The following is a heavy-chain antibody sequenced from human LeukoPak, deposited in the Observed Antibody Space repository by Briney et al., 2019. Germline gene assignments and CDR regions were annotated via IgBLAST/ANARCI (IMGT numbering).Heavy chain of an antibody. D-gene: IGHD3-3*01. CDR3: ARERDDYYFDY. CDR1: GFTFSSYA. J-gene: IGHJ4*02. Sequence: GGSLRLSCAASGFTFSSYAMSWVRQAPGKGLEWVSYISRSGTIIPYADSVKGRFTISRDNAKNSLYLQMNSLRAEDTAVYYCARERDDYYFDYWGQGTLVTVSS. V-gene: IGHV3-48*03. CDR2: ISRSGTII.